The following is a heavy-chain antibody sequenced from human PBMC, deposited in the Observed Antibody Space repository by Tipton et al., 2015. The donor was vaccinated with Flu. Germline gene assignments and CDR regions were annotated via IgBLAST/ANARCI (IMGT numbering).Heavy chain of an antibody. V-gene: IGHV4-39*01. CDR3: ARRTDSGSFNWFDS. Sequence: GLVKPSETLSLTCTVSSGSIRSTNYFCAWIRQPPGKRLELIGSIYPSGTTYYNPSLKSRVTISVDTSKSQFSLKLRSVTAADTAVYYCARRTDSGSFNWFDSWGQGTLVTVSS. CDR2: IYPSGTT. J-gene: IGHJ5*01. CDR1: SGSIRSTNYF. D-gene: IGHD1-26*01.